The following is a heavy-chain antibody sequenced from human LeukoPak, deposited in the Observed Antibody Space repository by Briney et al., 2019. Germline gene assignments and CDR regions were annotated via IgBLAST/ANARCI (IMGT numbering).Heavy chain of an antibody. CDR3: ARGQQLVLYYYYYYGMDV. V-gene: IGHV3-74*01. Sequence: GGSLRLSCAASGFTFSSYWMHWVRQAPGKGLGWVSRINSDGSSTSYADSVKGRFTISRDNAKNTLYLQMNSLRAEDTAVYYCARGQQLVLYYYYYYGMDVWGQGTTVTVSS. J-gene: IGHJ6*02. CDR1: GFTFSSYW. D-gene: IGHD6-6*01. CDR2: INSDGSST.